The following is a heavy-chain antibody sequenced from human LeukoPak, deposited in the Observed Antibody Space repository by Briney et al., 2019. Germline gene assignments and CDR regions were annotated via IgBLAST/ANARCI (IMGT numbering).Heavy chain of an antibody. Sequence: SETLSLTCTVSGGSISTFYWSWLRQPPGKGLEWIGYIYYSGSTNYNPSLKSRVTVSVDTSKNQFSLRLSSVTAADTAVYYCAREDPQTTVPEGLDVWGQGTTVTVSS. V-gene: IGHV4-59*01. CDR2: IYYSGST. D-gene: IGHD4-17*01. CDR3: AREDPQTTVPEGLDV. CDR1: GGSISTFY. J-gene: IGHJ6*02.